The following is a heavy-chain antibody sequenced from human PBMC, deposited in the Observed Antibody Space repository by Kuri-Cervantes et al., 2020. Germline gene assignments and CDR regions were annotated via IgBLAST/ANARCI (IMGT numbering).Heavy chain of an antibody. D-gene: IGHD2/OR15-2a*01. CDR2: ISSSGSTI. CDR1: GFTFSDYY. J-gene: IGHJ6*03. Sequence: GESLKISCAAPGFTFSDYYMSWIRQAPGKGLEWVSYISSSGSTIYYADSVKGRFTISRDNSKNTLYLQMNSLRAEDTAIYYCARHRDSTIWYYYYMDVWGKGTTVTVSS. V-gene: IGHV3-11*04. CDR3: ARHRDSTIWYYYYMDV.